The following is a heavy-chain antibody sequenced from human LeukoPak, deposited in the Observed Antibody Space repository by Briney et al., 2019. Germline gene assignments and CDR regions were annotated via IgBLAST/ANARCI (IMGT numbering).Heavy chain of an antibody. CDR3: ARGGNSGWRTPNDDY. D-gene: IGHD6-19*01. CDR2: SSAYNGNT. Sequence: ASVKVSCKASGYTFTSYGISWVRQAPGQGLEWMGWSSAYNGNTNYAQKLQGRVTMTTVTSTSTAYMELRSLRSDDTAVYYCARGGNSGWRTPNDDYWGQGTLVTVSS. J-gene: IGHJ4*02. V-gene: IGHV1-18*01. CDR1: GYTFTSYG.